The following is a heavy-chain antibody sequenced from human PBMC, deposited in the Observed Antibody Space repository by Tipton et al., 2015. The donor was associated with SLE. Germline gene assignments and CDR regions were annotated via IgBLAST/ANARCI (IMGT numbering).Heavy chain of an antibody. CDR1: GGSISSDGYS. CDR2: IYHSGST. Sequence: TLSLTCAVSGGSISSDGYSWSWIRQPPGKGLEWIGYIYHSGSTYYNPSLKSRVTISVDTSKNQFSLRLNSVTAADTAVYYCARDGDGDYLVGFDLWGRGTLVTVSS. J-gene: IGHJ2*01. D-gene: IGHD4-17*01. CDR3: ARDGDGDYLVGFDL. V-gene: IGHV4-30-2*01.